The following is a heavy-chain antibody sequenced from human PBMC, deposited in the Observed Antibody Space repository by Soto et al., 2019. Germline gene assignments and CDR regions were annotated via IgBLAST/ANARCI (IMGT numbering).Heavy chain of an antibody. V-gene: IGHV3-9*01. Sequence: EVQLVESGGGLVQPGRSLRLSCAASGFTSDDYAMHWLRQAPGKSLDWVSGISWNNGSLGYADSVTGRFTISRDNAKNSLYLQMNSLRAEDTALYYCAKAVAPIASRAAYWGQGTLVIVSS. CDR1: GFTSDDYA. D-gene: IGHD3-3*02. CDR3: AKAVAPIASRAAY. J-gene: IGHJ4*02. CDR2: ISWNNGSL.